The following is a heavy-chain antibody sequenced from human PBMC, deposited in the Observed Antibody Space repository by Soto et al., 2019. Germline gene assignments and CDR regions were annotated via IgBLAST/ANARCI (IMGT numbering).Heavy chain of an antibody. CDR2: ISSSSSYI. J-gene: IGHJ6*02. V-gene: IGHV3-21*01. D-gene: IGHD2-15*01. CDR3: ARDPSIYCSGGSCYSGFDYYYYGMDV. Sequence: EVQLVESVGGLVKPGGSLRLSCAASGFTFSSYSMNWVRQAPGKGLEWVSSISSSSSYIYYADSVKGRFTISRDNAKNSPYLQMNSLRAEDTAVYHCARDPSIYCSGGSCYSGFDYYYYGMDVWGQGTTVTVSS. CDR1: GFTFSSYS.